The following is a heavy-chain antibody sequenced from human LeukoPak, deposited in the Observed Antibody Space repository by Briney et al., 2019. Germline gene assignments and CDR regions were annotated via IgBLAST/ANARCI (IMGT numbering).Heavy chain of an antibody. V-gene: IGHV3-11*01. Sequence: GGSLRLSCAASGFTFSDYYMSWIRQAPGKGLEWVSYISSSGNTIYYADSVKGRFTISRDNAKNSLYLQMNSLRAEDTAVYYCAIRRAGTTYYYGMDVWGQGTTVTVSS. CDR2: ISSSGNTI. D-gene: IGHD1-1*01. CDR1: GFTFSDYY. J-gene: IGHJ6*02. CDR3: AIRRAGTTYYYGMDV.